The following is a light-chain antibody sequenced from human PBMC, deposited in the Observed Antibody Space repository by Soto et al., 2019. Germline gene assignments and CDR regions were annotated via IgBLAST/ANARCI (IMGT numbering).Light chain of an antibody. V-gene: IGLV2-14*01. CDR3: SSYTSSSTLEV. CDR1: SSDVGGYNY. Sequence: QSVLTQPASVSGSPGQSITISCTGTSSDVGGYNYVSGYQQHPGKAPKLMIYEVSNRPSGVSNRFSGSKSGNTASLTISGLQAEDEADYYCSSYTSSSTLEVFGGGTKLTVL. CDR2: EVS. J-gene: IGLJ2*01.